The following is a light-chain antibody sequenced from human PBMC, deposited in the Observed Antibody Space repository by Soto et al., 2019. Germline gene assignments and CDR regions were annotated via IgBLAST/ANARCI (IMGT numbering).Light chain of an antibody. Sequence: DVVMTQTPLSSPVTLGQPASISCRSSHSLVHSNGDTYLTWYQQRPGQPPRLLIYKISNRFSGVPERFTGSGAGTDFTLTISRVESEDVGVYYCMQLTHFPWTFGQGTRVEIQ. CDR1: HSLVHSNGDTY. CDR3: MQLTHFPWT. V-gene: IGKV2-24*01. CDR2: KIS. J-gene: IGKJ1*01.